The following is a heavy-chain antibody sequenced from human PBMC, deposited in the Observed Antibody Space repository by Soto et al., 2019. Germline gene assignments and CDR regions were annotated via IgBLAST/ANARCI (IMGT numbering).Heavy chain of an antibody. J-gene: IGHJ3*02. CDR2: ISYDGSNK. Sequence: PGGSLRLSCAASGFTFSSYGMHWVRQAPGKGLEWVAVISYDGSNKYYADSVKGRFTISRDNSKNTLYLQMNSLRAEDTAVYYCAKGWSSSWYKGDAFDIWGQGTMVTVSS. V-gene: IGHV3-30*18. CDR3: AKGWSSSWYKGDAFDI. D-gene: IGHD6-13*01. CDR1: GFTFSSYG.